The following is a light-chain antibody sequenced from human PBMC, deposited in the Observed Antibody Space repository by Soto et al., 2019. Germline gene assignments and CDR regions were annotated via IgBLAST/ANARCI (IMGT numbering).Light chain of an antibody. CDR1: SSDVGGYKY. V-gene: IGLV2-8*01. CDR3: VSYAGSNNLV. CDR2: EGT. J-gene: IGLJ3*02. Sequence: QSALTQPPSASGSPGQSVTISCTGTSSDVGGYKYVSWYQQHPGKAPKLMIYEGTKRPSGVPDRFSGSKSGDTASLTVSGLQDEDEADYYCVSYAGSNNLVFGGGTKLTVL.